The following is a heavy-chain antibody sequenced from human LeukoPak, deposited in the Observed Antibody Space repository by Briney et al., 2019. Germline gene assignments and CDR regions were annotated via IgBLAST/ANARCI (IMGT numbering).Heavy chain of an antibody. J-gene: IGHJ4*02. CDR2: IYSGGNT. CDR3: ATGDRREFYLFEF. Sequence: GGSLRLSCAASEFTVSNNYMSWVRQAPGKGLEWVSVIYSGGNTYYADSVKGRFTISRDNSKNTVYLRMNSLRAEDTAVYYCATGDRREFYLFEFWGQGTLVTVSS. D-gene: IGHD3-16*01. CDR1: EFTVSNNY. V-gene: IGHV3-53*01.